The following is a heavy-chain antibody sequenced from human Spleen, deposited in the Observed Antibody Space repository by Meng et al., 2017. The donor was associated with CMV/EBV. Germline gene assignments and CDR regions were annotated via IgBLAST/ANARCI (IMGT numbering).Heavy chain of an antibody. CDR1: GGSISSYY. D-gene: IGHD2-15*01. CDR2: IYYSGST. J-gene: IGHJ6*02. Sequence: SETLSLTCTVSGGSISSYYWSWIRQPPGKGLEWIGYIYYSGSTNYNPSLKSRVTISVDTSKNQFSLNLSSVTAADTAVYYCARGVGVYGMDVWGQGTTVTVSS. CDR3: ARGVGVYGMDV. V-gene: IGHV4-59*08.